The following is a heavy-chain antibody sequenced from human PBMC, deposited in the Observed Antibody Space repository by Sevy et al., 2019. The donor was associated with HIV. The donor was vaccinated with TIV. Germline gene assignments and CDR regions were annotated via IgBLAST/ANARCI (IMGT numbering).Heavy chain of an antibody. CDR1: GDSVSSNSAA. V-gene: IGHV6-1*01. Sequence: KQSQTLSLTCAISGDSVSSNSAAWNWIRQSPSRGLEWLGRTYYRSKWYNDYAVSVKSRITINPDTSKNQFSLQLNSVTPEDTAVYYCARVVVATINSRYYYYGMDVWGQGTTVTVSS. CDR3: ARVVVATINSRYYYYGMDV. CDR2: TYYRSKWYN. D-gene: IGHD5-12*01. J-gene: IGHJ6*02.